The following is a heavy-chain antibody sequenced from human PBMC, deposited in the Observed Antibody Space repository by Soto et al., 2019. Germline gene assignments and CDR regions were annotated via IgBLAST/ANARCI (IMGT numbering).Heavy chain of an antibody. J-gene: IGHJ3*02. CDR1: GFTFSSYA. Sequence: GGSLRLSCAASGFTFSSYAMSWVRQAPGKGLEWVSAISGSGGSTYYADSVKGRFTISRDNSKNTLYLQMNSLRAEDTAVYYCAKDDYYDSSGYLGPDAFDIWGQGTMVTVS. D-gene: IGHD3-22*01. CDR2: ISGSGGST. V-gene: IGHV3-23*01. CDR3: AKDDYYDSSGYLGPDAFDI.